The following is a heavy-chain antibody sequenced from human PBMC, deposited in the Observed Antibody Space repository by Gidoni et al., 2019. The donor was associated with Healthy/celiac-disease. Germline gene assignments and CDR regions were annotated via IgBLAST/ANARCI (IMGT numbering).Heavy chain of an antibody. CDR3: ARFSLASSRRFDY. D-gene: IGHD6-6*01. CDR2: IYYSGST. V-gene: IGHV4-31*03. CDR1: GGSMSSGGYY. Sequence: QVQLTESSPVLVKPSQPLSLTCTVPGGSMSSGGYYWSWIRQHPRKGREWNGYIYYSGSTYYNPSLKSRVTISVDTSKNQFSLNLSSVTAADTAVYYCARFSLASSRRFDYWGQGTLVTVSS. J-gene: IGHJ4*02.